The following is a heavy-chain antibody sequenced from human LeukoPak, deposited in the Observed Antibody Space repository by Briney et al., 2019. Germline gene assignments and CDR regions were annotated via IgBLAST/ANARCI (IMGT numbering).Heavy chain of an antibody. J-gene: IGHJ5*02. Sequence: SETLSLTCTVSGGSISSYYWSWIRQPPGKGLEWIGYIYYSGGTNYNPSLKSRVTISVDTSKNQFSLKLSSVTAADTAVYYCARDLGSGSGAWGQGTLVTVSS. CDR2: IYYSGGT. D-gene: IGHD3-10*01. CDR3: ARDLGSGSGA. V-gene: IGHV4-59*01. CDR1: GGSISSYY.